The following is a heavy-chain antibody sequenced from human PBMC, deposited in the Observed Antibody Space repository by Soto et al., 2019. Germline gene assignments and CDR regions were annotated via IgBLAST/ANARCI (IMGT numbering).Heavy chain of an antibody. D-gene: IGHD3-3*01. V-gene: IGHV4-34*01. CDR2: IHHSGIT. J-gene: IGHJ4*02. CDR3: ARGVDSWSGYLF. CDR1: CGSFDGYY. Sequence: SDTVSLTCALYCGSFDGYYWSCIRQSPGKGLEWIGEIHHSGITKYNPSLKSRVSLSVDTSTKQFSLKMTSMTAEDRGVYYCARGVDSWSGYLFWGQGTQVTVSA.